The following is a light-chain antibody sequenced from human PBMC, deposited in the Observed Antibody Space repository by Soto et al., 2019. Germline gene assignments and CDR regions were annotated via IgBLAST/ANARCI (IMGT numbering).Light chain of an antibody. CDR3: CSYAGSSTHVV. CDR1: SSDVGSYNL. J-gene: IGLJ2*01. V-gene: IGLV2-23*01. Sequence: QSVLTQPASVSGSPGQSITISCTGTSSDVGSYNLVSWYQQHPGNAPKLMIYEGSKRHSGVSNRFSGSKSGNTASLTISGLQAEDEADYYCCSYAGSSTHVVFGGGTKLTVL. CDR2: EGS.